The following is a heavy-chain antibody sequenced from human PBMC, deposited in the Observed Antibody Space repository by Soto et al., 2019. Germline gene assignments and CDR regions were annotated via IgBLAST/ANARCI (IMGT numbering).Heavy chain of an antibody. CDR3: ARRRIYCSSTSCPEFDY. CDR1: GGSISSGGYY. Sequence: QVQLQESGPGLVKPSQTLSLTCTVSGGSISSGGYYWSWIRQHPGKGLEWIGYIYYSGSTYYNPSLKSGVTISVDTSKNQFSRKLSSVTAADTAVYYCARRRIYCSSTSCPEFDYWGEGTLVTVSS. D-gene: IGHD2-2*01. CDR2: IYYSGST. J-gene: IGHJ4*02. V-gene: IGHV4-31*03.